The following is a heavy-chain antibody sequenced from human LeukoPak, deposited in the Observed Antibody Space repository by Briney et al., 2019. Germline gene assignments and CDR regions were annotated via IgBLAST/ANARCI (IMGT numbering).Heavy chain of an antibody. V-gene: IGHV4-59*11. J-gene: IGHJ5*02. Sequence: SETLSLTCSVSGDHIRDHYWNWIPQPPGKGLEWSGYLYRGGTTNYNPPLTGRVAVSVDTSKNQFSLRLSSVTAADTAVYYCARNINAHGDVNWFDPWGQGTLATVSS. CDR3: ARNINAHGDVNWFDP. CDR2: LYRGGTT. CDR1: GDHIRDHY. D-gene: IGHD2-8*01.